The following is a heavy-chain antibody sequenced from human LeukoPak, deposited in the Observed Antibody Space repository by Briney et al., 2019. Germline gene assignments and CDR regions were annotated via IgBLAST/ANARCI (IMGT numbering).Heavy chain of an antibody. Sequence: SETLSLTCAVYGGSSSGYYWSWIRHPPGKGLEWIGEINHSGSTNYNPSLKSRVTISVDTSKNQLSLKLSSVTAADTAVYYCARVLGSSRWYFRGSYYYYYMDVWGKGTTATVSS. CDR3: ARVLGSSRWYFRGSYYYYYMDV. CDR1: GGSSSGYY. J-gene: IGHJ6*03. V-gene: IGHV4-34*01. CDR2: INHSGST. D-gene: IGHD6-13*01.